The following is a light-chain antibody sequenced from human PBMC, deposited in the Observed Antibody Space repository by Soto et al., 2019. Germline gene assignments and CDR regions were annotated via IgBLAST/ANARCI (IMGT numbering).Light chain of an antibody. V-gene: IGKV4-1*01. CDR3: QQYYSSPFT. CDR1: QSVFDRSHNKNY. CDR2: WAS. Sequence: DIVVTQSPDSLAVSLGERATINCRSSQSVFDRSHNKNYLTWYQQRPGQPPKLLIYWASTRESGVPDRFSGGGSGTDFTLTISSLQAEDVAVYYCQQYYSSPFTFGPGTRVDIK. J-gene: IGKJ3*01.